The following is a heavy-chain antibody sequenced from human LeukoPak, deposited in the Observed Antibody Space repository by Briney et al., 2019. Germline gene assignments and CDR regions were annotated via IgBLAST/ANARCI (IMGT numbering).Heavy chain of an antibody. J-gene: IGHJ4*02. V-gene: IGHV3-30*02. CDR3: VKDRDWGFGY. D-gene: IGHD7-27*01. Sequence: GGSLRLSCAASGFTFIRYGMHWVRQAPGKGLEWVTYIRSDGSNKYYGDSVKGRFTISRGNSQNTLYLQMNSLRAEDTAIYYCVKDRDWGFGYWGQGTLVTVSS. CDR1: GFTFIRYG. CDR2: IRSDGSNK.